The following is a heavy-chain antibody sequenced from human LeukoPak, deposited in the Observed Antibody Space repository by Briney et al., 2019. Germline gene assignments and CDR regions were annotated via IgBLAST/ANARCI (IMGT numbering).Heavy chain of an antibody. Sequence: PGESLRLSCAVYGFTVSSNYMSWVRQAPGKGLEWVSVIYNGGSTYYADSVKGRFTISRDNSKNTLYLQMNSLRAEDTAVYYCAGPRGYSYGLLYWGQGTLVSVSS. V-gene: IGHV3-53*01. CDR2: IYNGGST. J-gene: IGHJ4*02. D-gene: IGHD5-18*01. CDR1: GFTVSSNY. CDR3: AGPRGYSYGLLY.